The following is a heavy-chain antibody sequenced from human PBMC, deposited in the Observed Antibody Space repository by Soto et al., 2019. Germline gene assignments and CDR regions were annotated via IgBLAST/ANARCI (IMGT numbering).Heavy chain of an antibody. CDR3: AKHSTSAPKDY. CDR1: GYSFTTYW. Sequence: GESLKISCKGSGYSFTTYWIAWVRQMPGKGLEWVGIIYPGDSDTRYSPSFEGHVTISVDKSISTAFLQWNSLKASDNAIYYCAKHSTSAPKDYWGQGTLVTVSS. V-gene: IGHV5-51*01. D-gene: IGHD3-10*01. CDR2: IYPGDSDT. J-gene: IGHJ4*01.